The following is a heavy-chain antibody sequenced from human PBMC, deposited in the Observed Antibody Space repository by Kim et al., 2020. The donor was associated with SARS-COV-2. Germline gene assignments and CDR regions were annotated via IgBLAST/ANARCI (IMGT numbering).Heavy chain of an antibody. Sequence: GGSLRLSCAASGFIFSTYGMHWVRQAPGKGLEWVAVISFDGSKESYADSVKGRFIISRDNSKNTLYLQMNTLRAEDTALYYCSKDVGGATSSWYGRFDPWGQGTLVTVSS. D-gene: IGHD6-13*01. CDR3: SKDVGGATSSWYGRFDP. CDR2: ISFDGSKE. J-gene: IGHJ5*02. V-gene: IGHV3-30*18. CDR1: GFIFSTYG.